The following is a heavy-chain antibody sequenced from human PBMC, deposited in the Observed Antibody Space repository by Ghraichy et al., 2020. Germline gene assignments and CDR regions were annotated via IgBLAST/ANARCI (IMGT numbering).Heavy chain of an antibody. CDR1: GGTISSYSDY. Sequence: SETLSLTCTVSGGTISSYSDYWGWLRQPPGKGPEWIVSIYNSVSTHYNPSLKSRVTISINTSKNQFSLRLTSVTAADTAIYYCARNKTGNLSGWFDPWGQGSLVIVSS. J-gene: IGHJ5*02. CDR3: ARNKTGNLSGWFDP. V-gene: IGHV4-39*01. D-gene: IGHD1-14*01. CDR2: IYNSVST.